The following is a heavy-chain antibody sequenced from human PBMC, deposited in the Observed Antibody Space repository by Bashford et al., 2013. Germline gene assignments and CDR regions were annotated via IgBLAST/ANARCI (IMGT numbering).Heavy chain of an antibody. CDR1: GFTFNTYV. D-gene: IGHD1-26*01. Sequence: GGSLRLSCAASGFTFNTYVMHWVRQAPGKGLEWVALISYDGGKKSTADSVKGRFTISRDNSKNTLYLQMSSLKPEDTAVYYCARAIVGATARWPAGFDYVGPGNPGHRLL. V-gene: IGHV3-30*03. CDR3: ARAIVGATARWPAGFDY. J-gene: IGHJ4*02. CDR2: ISYDGGKK.